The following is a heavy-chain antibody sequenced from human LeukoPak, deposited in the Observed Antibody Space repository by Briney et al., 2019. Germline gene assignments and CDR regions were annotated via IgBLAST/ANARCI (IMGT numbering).Heavy chain of an antibody. D-gene: IGHD3-10*01. J-gene: IGHJ5*02. V-gene: IGHV4-34*01. CDR1: GGSFSGYY. CDR2: INHSGST. Sequence: SETLSLTCAVYGGSFSGYYWSWIRQPPGKGLEWIGEINHSGSTNYNPSLKSRVTISVDTSKNPFSLKLSSVTAADTAVYYCARHFRGVTPWVDWFDPWGQGTLVTVSS. CDR3: ARHFRGVTPWVDWFDP.